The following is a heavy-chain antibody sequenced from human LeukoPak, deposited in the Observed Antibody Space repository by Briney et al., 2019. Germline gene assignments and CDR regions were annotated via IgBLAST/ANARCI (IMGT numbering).Heavy chain of an antibody. V-gene: IGHV3-30*04. J-gene: IGHJ4*02. CDR2: ISYDGSNK. CDR1: GYTFSSYA. Sequence: GGSLRLSCAASGYTFSSYAMHWVRQAPGKGLEWVAVISYDGSNKYYADSVKGRFTISRDNSKNTLYLQMNSLRAEDTAVYYCARDRRDYWGQGTLVTVSS. CDR3: ARDRRDY.